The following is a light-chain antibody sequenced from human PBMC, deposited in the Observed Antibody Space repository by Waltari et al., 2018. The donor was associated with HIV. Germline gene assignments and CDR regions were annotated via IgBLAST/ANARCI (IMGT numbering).Light chain of an antibody. CDR1: RTTNFGTTYD. Sequence: QSALTQPPSLSGAPGQRVTISCTGLRTTNFGTTYDVHWYQLLPGTGPRLIIPTNTQRPSGVPDRFSASKSGTSASLAITGLQAEDEADYYCQSFDRLSALPIFGGGTKVTV. CDR2: TNT. J-gene: IGLJ2*01. V-gene: IGLV1-40*01. CDR3: QSFDRLSALPI.